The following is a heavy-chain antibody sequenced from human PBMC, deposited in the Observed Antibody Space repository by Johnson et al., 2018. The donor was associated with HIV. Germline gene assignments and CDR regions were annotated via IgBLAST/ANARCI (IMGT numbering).Heavy chain of an antibody. Sequence: QVQLVESGGGVVQPGGSLRLSCAASGFTFSSYGMHWVRQAPGKGLEWVAFIRYDGSNKYYVDSVKGRFTISRDNAKNSLYLQMNSLRAEETAVYYCARGPSSGWYRGAFDIWGQGTMVTVSS. CDR3: ARGPSSGWYRGAFDI. J-gene: IGHJ3*02. CDR2: IRYDGSNK. CDR1: GFTFSSYG. V-gene: IGHV3-30*02. D-gene: IGHD6-19*01.